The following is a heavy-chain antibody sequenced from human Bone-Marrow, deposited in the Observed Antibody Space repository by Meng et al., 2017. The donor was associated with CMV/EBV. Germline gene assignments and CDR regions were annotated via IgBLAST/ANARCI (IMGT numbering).Heavy chain of an antibody. CDR2: INADNGDT. J-gene: IGHJ4*02. CDR3: VKDRGGTGDFDF. V-gene: IGHV1-3*01. CDR1: GYHFTAYA. D-gene: IGHD2-8*02. Sequence: SCQTFGYHFTAYAIHWVRQAPGQRFEWMGWINADNGDTQYSQKVQGRAIITRDRSASTSYMALNNLRPDDTAIYYCVKDRGGTGDFDFWGQGTLVTVSS.